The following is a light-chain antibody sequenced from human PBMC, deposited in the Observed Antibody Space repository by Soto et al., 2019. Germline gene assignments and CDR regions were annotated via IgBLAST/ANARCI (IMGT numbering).Light chain of an antibody. CDR1: QSVSSN. Sequence: EIVMTQSPATLSVSPGERATLSCRASQSVSSNLAWYQQKPGQAPRLLIYGASTRATGIPARFSGSGSGTEFTLTISSLQSEDFAVYYCLQYNNWPFTFGPGTKVHIK. J-gene: IGKJ3*01. CDR2: GAS. CDR3: LQYNNWPFT. V-gene: IGKV3D-15*01.